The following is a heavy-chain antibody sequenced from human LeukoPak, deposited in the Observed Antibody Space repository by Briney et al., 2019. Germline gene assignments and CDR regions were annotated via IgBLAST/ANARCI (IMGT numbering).Heavy chain of an antibody. CDR2: IFPGDSDT. Sequence: GESLKISCKGSGYSFTTYWIGWVRQLPGEGLEWMGIIFPGDSDTRYSPSFQGQVTISADKSISTAYLQWSSLKASDTAMYYCAASYDSSGYYLDYWGQGTLVTVSS. CDR1: GYSFTTYW. CDR3: AASYDSSGYYLDY. J-gene: IGHJ4*02. D-gene: IGHD3-22*01. V-gene: IGHV5-51*01.